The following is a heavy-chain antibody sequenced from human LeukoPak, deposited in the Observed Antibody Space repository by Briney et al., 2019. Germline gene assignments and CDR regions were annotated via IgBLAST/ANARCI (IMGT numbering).Heavy chain of an antibody. CDR2: IYYSGST. V-gene: IGHV4-39*07. CDR3: VATGYSTSFDY. CDR1: GGSISSSSYY. Sequence: TSETLSLTCTVSGGSISSSSYYWGWIRQPPGKGLEWIGSIYYSGSTNYNPSLKSRVTISVDTSKNQFSLKLSSVTAADTAVYYCVATGYSTSFDYWGQGTLVAVSS. J-gene: IGHJ4*02. D-gene: IGHD2-21*01.